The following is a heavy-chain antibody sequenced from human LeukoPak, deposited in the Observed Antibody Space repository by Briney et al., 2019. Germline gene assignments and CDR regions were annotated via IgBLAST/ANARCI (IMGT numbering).Heavy chain of an antibody. CDR1: GFTFSSYA. D-gene: IGHD1-26*01. CDR3: ARAIVGGLLYYFDY. J-gene: IGHJ4*02. Sequence: GGSLRLSCAASGFTFSSYAMSWVRQAPGKGLDWVAFIQYDGSGKYYADSVKGRFTISRDNSKNTLYLQMNSLRAEDTAVYYCARAIVGGLLYYFDYWGQGTLVTVSS. V-gene: IGHV3-30*02. CDR2: IQYDGSGK.